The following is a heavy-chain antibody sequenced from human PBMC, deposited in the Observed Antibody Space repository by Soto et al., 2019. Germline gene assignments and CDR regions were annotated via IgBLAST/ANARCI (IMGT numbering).Heavy chain of an antibody. J-gene: IGHJ4*02. Sequence: SETLSLTCAVYGGSFSGYYWSWIRQPPGKGLEWIGEINHSGSTNYNPSLKSRVTISVDTSKNQFSLRLSSVTAADTAVYYCARGGYGYYDSSGYYRHYFDYWGQGTLVTVSS. D-gene: IGHD3-22*01. CDR2: INHSGST. CDR3: ARGGYGYYDSSGYYRHYFDY. V-gene: IGHV4-34*01. CDR1: GGSFSGYY.